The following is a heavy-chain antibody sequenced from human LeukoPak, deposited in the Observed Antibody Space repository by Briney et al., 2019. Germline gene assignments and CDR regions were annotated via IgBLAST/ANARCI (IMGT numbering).Heavy chain of an antibody. CDR3: ARDPLLSSSWYRYYYYYYYMDV. D-gene: IGHD6-13*01. J-gene: IGHJ6*03. V-gene: IGHV4-39*07. CDR1: GGSISSSNYY. Sequence: SETLSLTCTVSGGSISSSNYYWGWIRQPPGKGLEWIGGISYSGSTYYNPSLKSRVTISVDTSKNQFSLKLSSVTAADTAVYYCARDPLLSSSWYRYYYYYYYMDVRGKGTTVTVSS. CDR2: ISYSGST.